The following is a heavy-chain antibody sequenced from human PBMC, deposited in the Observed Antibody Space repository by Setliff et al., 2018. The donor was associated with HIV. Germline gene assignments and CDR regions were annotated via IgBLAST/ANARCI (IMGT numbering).Heavy chain of an antibody. CDR1: GFNFNSYA. Sequence: QTGGSLRLSCAASGFNFNSYAMGWVRQAPGKGLEWVSTVGAVGAPTHYAESVKGRFTISKDNSKDTLYLQMSGLRDEDTALYYCAKVFDYGIDGFDIWGQGTLVTVS. CDR2: VGAVGAPT. CDR3: AKVFDYGIDGFDI. V-gene: IGHV3-23*01. D-gene: IGHD4-17*01. J-gene: IGHJ3*02.